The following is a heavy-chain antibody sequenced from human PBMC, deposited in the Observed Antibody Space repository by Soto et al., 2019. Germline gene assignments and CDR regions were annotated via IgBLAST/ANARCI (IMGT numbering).Heavy chain of an antibody. CDR1: GFTFSSYA. CDR2: ISGSGGST. J-gene: IGHJ4*02. D-gene: IGHD3-10*01. CDR3: AKPYYYGSGSYYTRTYYFDY. Sequence: GGSLRLSCAASGFTFSSYAMSWVRQAPGKGLEWVSAISGSGGSTYYADSVKGRFTISRDNSKNTLYLQMNSLRAEDTAVYYCAKPYYYGSGSYYTRTYYFDYWGQGTLVTVSS. V-gene: IGHV3-23*01.